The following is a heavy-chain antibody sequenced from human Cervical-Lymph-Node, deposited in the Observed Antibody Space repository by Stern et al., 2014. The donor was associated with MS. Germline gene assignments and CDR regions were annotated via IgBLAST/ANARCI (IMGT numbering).Heavy chain of an antibody. D-gene: IGHD1-20*01. CDR3: AKGDNWRRLNY. Sequence: VQLVESGGGVVQPGRSLRLSCAASGFTFSTYGMHWVRQAPGKGLEWVGVISDDGSKKFYADSVKGRFNISRDNSKNTLYLQMNSLRAEDTAVYYCAKGDNWRRLNYWGQGTLVTVSS. CDR2: ISDDGSKK. J-gene: IGHJ4*02. V-gene: IGHV3-30*18. CDR1: GFTFSTYG.